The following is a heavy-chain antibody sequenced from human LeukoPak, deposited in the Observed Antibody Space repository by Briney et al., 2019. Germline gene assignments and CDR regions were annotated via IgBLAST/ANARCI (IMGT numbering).Heavy chain of an antibody. CDR3: AKARGSGSYPGRALDY. CDR1: GFTFDDYA. V-gene: IGHV3-9*03. Sequence: GRSLRLACAASGFTFDDYAMHWVRQAPGKGLEWVSGISWNSGSTGYGDSVKGRFTISRDNAKNSLYLQMNSRRDEDMALYYCAKARGSGSYPGRALDYWGQGTLVTVSS. J-gene: IGHJ4*02. CDR2: ISWNSGST. D-gene: IGHD1-26*01.